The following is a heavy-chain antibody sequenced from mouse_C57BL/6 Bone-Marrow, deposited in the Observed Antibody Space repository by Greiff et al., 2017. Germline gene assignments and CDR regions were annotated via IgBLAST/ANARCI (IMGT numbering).Heavy chain of an antibody. D-gene: IGHD1-1*01. Sequence: VQLQQSGAELMKPGASVKLSCKATGYTFTGYWIEWVKQRPGHGLEWIGEIVPGSGSTNYNEKFKGKATFTADTSSNTAYMQLSSLTTEDSAIYYCTTVVATRAMDYWGQGTSVTVAS. V-gene: IGHV1-9*01. CDR3: TTVVATRAMDY. CDR1: GYTFTGYW. J-gene: IGHJ4*01. CDR2: IVPGSGST.